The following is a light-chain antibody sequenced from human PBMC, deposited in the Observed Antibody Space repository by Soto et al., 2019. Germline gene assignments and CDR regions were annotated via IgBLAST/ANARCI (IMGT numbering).Light chain of an antibody. J-gene: IGKJ5*01. CDR2: DAS. V-gene: IGKV3-11*01. Sequence: IGITQSAATLSVSTRERATLSCRASQSVSILLAWYQQKPGQAPRLLIYDASTRATGIPARFSGSGSETDFTLTITSLEPEDFAVYYCQQRNNWPPITFGQGTRLEIK. CDR1: QSVSIL. CDR3: QQRNNWPPIT.